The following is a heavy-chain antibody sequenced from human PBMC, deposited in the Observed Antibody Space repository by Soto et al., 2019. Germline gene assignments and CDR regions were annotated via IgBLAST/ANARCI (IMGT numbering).Heavy chain of an antibody. CDR3: PRPLGVATISLFG. V-gene: IGHV1-46*01. CDR1: GYTFTSYY. CDR2: INPSGGST. Sequence: ASVKVSCKASGYTFTSYYMPWVRQAPVQGHEWMGIINPSGGSTSYAQKFQGRVTMTRDTSTSTVYMELSSLRSEDTAVYYCPRPLGVATISLFGCGQGTRVTVSS. D-gene: IGHD5-12*01. J-gene: IGHJ4*02.